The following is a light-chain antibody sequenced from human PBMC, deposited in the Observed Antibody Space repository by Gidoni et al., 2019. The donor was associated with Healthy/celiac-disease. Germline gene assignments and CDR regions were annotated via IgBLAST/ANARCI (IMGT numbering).Light chain of an antibody. CDR1: QSISSY. J-gene: IGKJ1*01. Sequence: DIQMTQSPSSLSASVGDRVTITCRASQSISSYLNWYQQKQGKAPKLLIYAASSLQSGVQSRFSGSGSGTDFTLTISSLQPEDFATYYCQQSYSTSWTFGQGTKVESK. CDR3: QQSYSTSWT. CDR2: AAS. V-gene: IGKV1-39*01.